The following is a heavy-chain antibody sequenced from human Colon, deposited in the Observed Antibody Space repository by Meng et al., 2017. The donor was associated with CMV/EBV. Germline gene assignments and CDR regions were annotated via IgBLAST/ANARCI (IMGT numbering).Heavy chain of an antibody. D-gene: IGHD1-1*01. J-gene: IGHJ4*02. Sequence: CALSGFTLSDHWMHWVRQFPGEGLACVAVISPDGSFANYADSARGRFFISRDNARNTLYLQVNSLRAEDTAVYFCARGTVAWKGFDYWGRGALVTVSS. CDR1: GFTLSDHW. CDR2: ISPDGSFA. CDR3: ARGTVAWKGFDY. V-gene: IGHV3-74*01.